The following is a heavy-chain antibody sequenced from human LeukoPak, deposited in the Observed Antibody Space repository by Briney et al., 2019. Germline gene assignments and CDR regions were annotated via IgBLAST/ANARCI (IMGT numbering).Heavy chain of an antibody. D-gene: IGHD3-3*01. J-gene: IGHJ6*02. CDR1: GFTFSSYA. CDR2: ISGSGGST. Sequence: GGSLRLSCAASGFTFSSYAMSWVRQAPGKGLEWVSAISGSGGSTYYADSVKGRFTISRDNSKNTLYLQMNNLRAEDTAVYYCAKMAFWSYYYYGMDVWGQGTTVTVSS. V-gene: IGHV3-23*01. CDR3: AKMAFWSYYYYGMDV.